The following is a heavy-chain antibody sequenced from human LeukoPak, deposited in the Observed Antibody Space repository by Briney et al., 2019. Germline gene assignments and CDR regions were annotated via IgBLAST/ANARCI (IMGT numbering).Heavy chain of an antibody. CDR2: ISAYNGNT. D-gene: IGHD2-2*03. Sequence: ASAKVSCKASGYSFTSYGITWVRQAPGQGLEWMGWISAYNGNTKYAQNLQGRVTMTTDTSTSTAYMELRSLRSDDTAVYYCAREADGFKRFDYWGQGTLVTVSS. CDR1: GYSFTSYG. V-gene: IGHV1-18*01. CDR3: AREADGFKRFDY. J-gene: IGHJ4*02.